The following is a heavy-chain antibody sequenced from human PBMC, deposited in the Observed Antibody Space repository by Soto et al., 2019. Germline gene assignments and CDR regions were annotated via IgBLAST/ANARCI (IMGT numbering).Heavy chain of an antibody. CDR2: INHSGST. D-gene: IGHD7-27*01. CDR3: ARGPNPATLGIAFDI. J-gene: IGHJ3*02. Sequence: SETLSLTCAVYGGSFSGYYWSWIRQPPGKGLEWIGEINHSGSTNYNPSLKSRVTISVDTSKNQFSLKLSSVTAADTAVYYCARGPNPATLGIAFDIWGQGTMVTVSS. CDR1: GGSFSGYY. V-gene: IGHV4-34*01.